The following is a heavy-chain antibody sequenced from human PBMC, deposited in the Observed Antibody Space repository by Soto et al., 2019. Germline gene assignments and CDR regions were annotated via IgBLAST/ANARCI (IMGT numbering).Heavy chain of an antibody. Sequence: EVQLLESGGGLVQPGGSLRLSCAASGFTFSSYAMSWVRQAPGKGLEWVSAISGSGGSTYYADSVKGRFTISRDNSKNTLYLQMNSMTAEDTAVYYCAKDLGYCTNGVCYTNYSYYMDVWGKGTTVTVSS. CDR3: AKDLGYCTNGVCYTNYSYYMDV. CDR2: ISGSGGST. J-gene: IGHJ6*03. D-gene: IGHD2-8*01. V-gene: IGHV3-23*01. CDR1: GFTFSSYA.